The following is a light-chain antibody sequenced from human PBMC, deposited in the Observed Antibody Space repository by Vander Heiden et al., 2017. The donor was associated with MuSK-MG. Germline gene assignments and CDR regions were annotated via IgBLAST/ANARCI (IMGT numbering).Light chain of an antibody. V-gene: IGKV1-39*01. CDR3: QQSDSTPALT. J-gene: IGKJ3*01. Sequence: DIQMTQSPSSLSASVGDRVTITCRASQSISSYLNWYQQKPGKAPKLLIYAASSLQSGVPSRFSGSGCGTDFTLTISSRQPEDFAPYYCQQSDSTPALTFGRGTKVDIK. CDR1: QSISSY. CDR2: AAS.